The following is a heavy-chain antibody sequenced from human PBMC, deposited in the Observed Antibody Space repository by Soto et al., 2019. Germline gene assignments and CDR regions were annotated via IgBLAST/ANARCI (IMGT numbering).Heavy chain of an antibody. J-gene: IGHJ4*02. V-gene: IGHV2-5*02. Sequence: QITLNESGPTQVKPRQTLTLTCTFSGFSLTTSGVGVGWIRQSPGKAPEWLALIYWDDDKRYSPSLKSRLTITKDTPKNQVVLTIADLDPADTATYYCAHRVLRTVFGLVTTTAIYFDFWGQGTPVAVSS. D-gene: IGHD3-3*01. CDR3: AHRVLRTVFGLVTTTAIYFDF. CDR2: IYWDDDK. CDR1: GFSLTTSGVG.